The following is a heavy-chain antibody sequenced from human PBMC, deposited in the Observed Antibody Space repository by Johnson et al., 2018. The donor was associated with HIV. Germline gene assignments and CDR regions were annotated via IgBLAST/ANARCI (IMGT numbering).Heavy chain of an antibody. D-gene: IGHD2-2*03. CDR1: GFTVSSNY. J-gene: IGHJ3*02. V-gene: IGHV3-30*02. Sequence: QVQLVESGGGLVQPGGSLRLSCAASGFTVSSNYMSWVRQAPGKGLEWVAFIRYDGSNKYYADSVKGRFTISRDNSKNTLYLQMNSLRAEDTAVYYCAKDGFGWADAFDIWGHGTMVTVSS. CDR3: AKDGFGWADAFDI. CDR2: IRYDGSNK.